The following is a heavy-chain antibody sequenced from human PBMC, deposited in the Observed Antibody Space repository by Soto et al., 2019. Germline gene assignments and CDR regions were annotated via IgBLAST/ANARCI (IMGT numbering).Heavy chain of an antibody. CDR2: IKHSGST. CDR1: GGSFSGYY. J-gene: IGHJ1*01. V-gene: IGHV4-34*01. Sequence: QVQLQQWGAGLLKPSETLSLTCAVYGGSFSGYYWSWIRQPRGKGLEWIGEIKHSGSTNYNPSLKGRVTISVDTSKNQFSLKLSSVTAADTAVYYCAVVAATPDAEDFQHWGQGTPVTVSS. D-gene: IGHD2-15*01. CDR3: AVVAATPDAEDFQH.